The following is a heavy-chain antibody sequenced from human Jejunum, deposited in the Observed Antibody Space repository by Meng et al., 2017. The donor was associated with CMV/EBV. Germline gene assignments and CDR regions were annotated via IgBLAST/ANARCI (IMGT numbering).Heavy chain of an antibody. CDR2: IDSSDRT. CDR3: AKSLVDTAMDLDE. D-gene: IGHD5-18*01. V-gene: IGHV3-23*01. Sequence: ASGFTFCSFAMPWVRQAPGKGLEWVSTIDSSDRTYYADSVKGRFTISRDNSMNTLHLQMNSLRAEDTAVYYCAKSLVDTAMDLDEWGQETLVTVSS. CDR1: GFTFCSFA. J-gene: IGHJ4*02.